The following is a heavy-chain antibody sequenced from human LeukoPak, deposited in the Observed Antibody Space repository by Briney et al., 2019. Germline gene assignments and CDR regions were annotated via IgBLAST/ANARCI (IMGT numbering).Heavy chain of an antibody. V-gene: IGHV4-34*01. CDR2: INHSGST. Sequence: SETLSLTCAVYGGSFSGYYWSWIRQPPGKGLEWIGEINHSGSTNYNPSLKSRVTISVDTSKNQFSLKLSSVTAADTAVYYCAGDHDYYDNFDPWGQGTLVTVSS. D-gene: IGHD3-22*01. CDR1: GGSFSGYY. J-gene: IGHJ5*02. CDR3: AGDHDYYDNFDP.